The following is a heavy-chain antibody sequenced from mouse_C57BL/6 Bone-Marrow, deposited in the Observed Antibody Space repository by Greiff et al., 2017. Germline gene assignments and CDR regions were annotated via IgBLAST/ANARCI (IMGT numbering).Heavy chain of an antibody. V-gene: IGHV5-16*01. CDR2: INSDGSST. CDR3: ARADGSSYDY. D-gene: IGHD1-1*01. CDR1: GFTFSDYY. Sequence: EVMLVESEGGLVQPGSSMKLSCTASGFTFSDYYMAWVRQVPEKGLEWVANINSDGSSTYYLDSLKSRFIISRDNAKNILYLQMSSLKSEDTATYYCARADGSSYDYWGQGTTLTVSS. J-gene: IGHJ2*01.